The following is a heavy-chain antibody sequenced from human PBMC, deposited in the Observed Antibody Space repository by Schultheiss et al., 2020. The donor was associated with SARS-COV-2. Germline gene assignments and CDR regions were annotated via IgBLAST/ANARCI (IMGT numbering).Heavy chain of an antibody. J-gene: IGHJ3*02. CDR1: GYTFTGYY. D-gene: IGHD2-2*01. CDR2: INPNSGGT. V-gene: IGHV1-2*02. Sequence: ASVKVSCKASGYTFTGYYMHWVRQAPGQGLEWMGWINPNSGGTNYAQKFQGRVTMTRDTSISTAYMELSRLRSDDTAVYYCARDLPYCSSTSCFDAFDIWGQGTMVTVSS. CDR3: ARDLPYCSSTSCFDAFDI.